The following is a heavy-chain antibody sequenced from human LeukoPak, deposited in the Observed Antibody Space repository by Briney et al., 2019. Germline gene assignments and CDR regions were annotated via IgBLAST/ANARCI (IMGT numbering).Heavy chain of an antibody. CDR3: AREGLSDYDFWSGPPTPPDY. Sequence: SETLSLTCTVSGGSISSYYWSWIRQPPGKGLEWIGYIYYSGSTNYNPSLKSRVTISVDTSKDQFSLKLSSVTAADTAVYYCAREGLSDYDFWSGPPTPPDYWGQGTLVTVSS. CDR2: IYYSGST. V-gene: IGHV4-59*01. J-gene: IGHJ4*02. CDR1: GGSISSYY. D-gene: IGHD3-3*01.